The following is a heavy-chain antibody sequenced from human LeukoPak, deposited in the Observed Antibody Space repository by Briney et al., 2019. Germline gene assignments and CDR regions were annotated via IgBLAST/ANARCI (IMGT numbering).Heavy chain of an antibody. CDR3: ARRGEYSNLNYLEY. J-gene: IGHJ4*02. CDR2: IWSDGSNK. CDR1: GFTFSTYC. V-gene: IGHV3-33*01. Sequence: PGGSLRLSCAASGFTFSTYCMHWVRQAPGKGLEWVSFIWSDGSNKYYAESVKGRFTISRDNSKNTLYLQMNSLRAEDTAVYYCARRGEYSNLNYLEYWGQGTLVTVSS. D-gene: IGHD4-11*01.